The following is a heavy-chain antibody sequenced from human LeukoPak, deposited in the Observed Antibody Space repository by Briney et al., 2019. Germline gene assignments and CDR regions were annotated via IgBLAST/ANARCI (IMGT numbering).Heavy chain of an antibody. CDR1: GFTFSSYA. Sequence: GGSLRLSCAVSGFTFSSYAMSWVRQAPGKGLEWVSTISGTGGATYYADSVKGRFTFSRDNSKNTLYLQMSSLRAEDTAVYYCARDVVGPNRWVYGMDVWGQGTTVTVSS. D-gene: IGHD3/OR15-3a*01. CDR3: ARDVVGPNRWVYGMDV. V-gene: IGHV3-23*01. CDR2: ISGTGGAT. J-gene: IGHJ6*02.